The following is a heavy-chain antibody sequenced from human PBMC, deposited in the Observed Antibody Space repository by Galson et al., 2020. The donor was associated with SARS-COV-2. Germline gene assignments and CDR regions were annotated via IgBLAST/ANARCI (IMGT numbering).Heavy chain of an antibody. D-gene: IGHD3-10*01. J-gene: IGHJ5*02. V-gene: IGHV2-5*02. CDR3: AHRSITMVRGSFDP. CDR2: IYWDDDK. CDR1: GFPLSTSGVG. Sequence: SGPTLVKPTQTLTLTCTFSGFPLSTSGVGVGWIRQPPGKALEWLALIYWDDDKRYSPSLKSRLTITKDTSKNQVVLTMTNMDPVDTATYYCAHRSITMVRGSFDPWGQGTLVTVSS.